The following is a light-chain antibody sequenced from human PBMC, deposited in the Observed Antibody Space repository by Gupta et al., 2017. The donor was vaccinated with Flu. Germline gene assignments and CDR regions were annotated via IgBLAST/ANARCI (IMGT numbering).Light chain of an antibody. J-gene: IGLJ3*02. Sequence: QAVVTQEPSLTVSPGGTITLTCGSSTGAVTDDHYPYWFQQRPGLAPSALIYNTIHTHPWTPARFSASLLGGKAALTLSGAQPEDEADYYCLLQYGGARRVFGGGTKLTVL. CDR2: NTI. CDR1: TGAVTDDHY. V-gene: IGLV7-46*01. CDR3: LLQYGGARRV.